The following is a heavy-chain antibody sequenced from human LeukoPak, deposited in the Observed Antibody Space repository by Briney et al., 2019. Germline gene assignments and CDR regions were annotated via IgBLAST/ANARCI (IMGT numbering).Heavy chain of an antibody. Sequence: KASETLSLTCTVSGGFITSSFYWSWIRQSPGKGLEWIGEINHSGSTNYNPPLKSRVTISVDTSKNQFSLKLSSVTAADTAVYYCARGRRRNNLYYYYYMDVWGKGTTVTVSS. CDR1: GGFITSSFY. J-gene: IGHJ6*03. V-gene: IGHV4-34*01. D-gene: IGHD1/OR15-1a*01. CDR2: INHSGST. CDR3: ARGRRRNNLYYYYYMDV.